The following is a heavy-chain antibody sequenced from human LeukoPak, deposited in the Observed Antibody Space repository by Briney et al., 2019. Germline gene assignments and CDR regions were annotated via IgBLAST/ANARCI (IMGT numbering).Heavy chain of an antibody. CDR3: AKSGGNVQVTPLDY. CDR1: GFTFSSYA. J-gene: IGHJ4*02. Sequence: GGYLRLSCAASGFTFSSYAMSWVRQAPGNGLEWVSAISGSGGSTYYADSVKGRFTISRDNTKNTLYLQMNSLRAEDTAVYYCAKSGGNVQVTPLDYWGQGTLVTVSS. CDR2: ISGSGGST. D-gene: IGHD4-23*01. V-gene: IGHV3-23*01.